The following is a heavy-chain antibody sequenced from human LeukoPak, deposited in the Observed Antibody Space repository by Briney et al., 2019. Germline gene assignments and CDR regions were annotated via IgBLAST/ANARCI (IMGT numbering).Heavy chain of an antibody. V-gene: IGHV3-7*01. CDR2: IKEDGSEK. Sequence: GGSLRLSCAASGFTFSSYWMSWVRQVPGKGLEWVANIKEDGSEKHFVDSVKGRFTISRDNAKNSLYPQMNSLRAEDTAVYYCARDRWGYGMDVWGQGTRVIVSS. D-gene: IGHD3-16*01. CDR1: GFTFSSYW. CDR3: ARDRWGYGMDV. J-gene: IGHJ6*02.